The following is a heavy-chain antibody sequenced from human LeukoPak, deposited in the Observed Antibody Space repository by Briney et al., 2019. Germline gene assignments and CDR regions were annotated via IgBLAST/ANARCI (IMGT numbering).Heavy chain of an antibody. CDR3: ARGRGMVRGVPFDY. Sequence: ASVKVSCKASGGTFSSYAISWVRQAPGQGLEWMGGIIPIFGTANYAQKFQGRVTITTDESTSTAYMELSSLRSEDTAVYYCARGRGMVRGVPFDYWGQGTLVTVSS. D-gene: IGHD3-10*01. V-gene: IGHV1-69*05. CDR2: IIPIFGTA. CDR1: GGTFSSYA. J-gene: IGHJ4*02.